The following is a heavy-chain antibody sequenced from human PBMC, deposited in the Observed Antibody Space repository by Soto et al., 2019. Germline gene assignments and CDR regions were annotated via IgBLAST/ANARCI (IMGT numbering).Heavy chain of an antibody. J-gene: IGHJ3*02. V-gene: IGHV3-48*04. CDR1: GFTFSSYS. CDR2: ISSSSSTI. Sequence: QLGGSLSLSCAASGFTFSSYSMTWVRQAPGKGLEWVSYISSSSSTIYYADSVKGRFTISRDNAKNSLYLQMNSLRAEDTAVYYCARARAGDRPRRGYPEPCAFDIWGQGTMVTVSS. CDR3: ARARAGDRPRRGYPEPCAFDI. D-gene: IGHD7-27*01.